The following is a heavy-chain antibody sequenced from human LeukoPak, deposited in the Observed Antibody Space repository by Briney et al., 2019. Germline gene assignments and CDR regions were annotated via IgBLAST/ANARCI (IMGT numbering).Heavy chain of an antibody. CDR2: IYHNGNT. D-gene: IGHD1-26*01. CDR3: ARGTDSGSYYRDAFDI. V-gene: IGHV4-38-2*02. CDR1: DYSISGYNY. Sequence: SETLSLTCTVSDYSISGYNYWGWIRQPPGKGLEWIGNIYHNGNTGYSPSLKSRVTISIDTSKNQFSLKVSSVTAADTAVYYCARGTDSGSYYRDAFDIWGQGTMVTVSS. J-gene: IGHJ3*02.